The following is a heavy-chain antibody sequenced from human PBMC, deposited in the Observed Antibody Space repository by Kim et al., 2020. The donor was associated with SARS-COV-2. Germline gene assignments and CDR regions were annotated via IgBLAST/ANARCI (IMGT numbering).Heavy chain of an antibody. CDR1: GFTFSNST. CDR2: ISSNGGII. Sequence: GGSLRLSCAASGFTFSNSTINWVRQAPGKGLEWVSPISSNGGIIHYADSVKGRFAISRDNAKNLVFLQMNSLRAEDTAVYYCVRMISSSCSSWGQGTLVT. J-gene: IGHJ5*02. CDR3: VRMISSSCSS. V-gene: IGHV3-21*06. D-gene: IGHD2-15*01.